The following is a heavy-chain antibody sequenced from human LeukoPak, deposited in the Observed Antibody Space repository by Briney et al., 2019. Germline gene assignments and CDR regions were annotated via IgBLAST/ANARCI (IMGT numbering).Heavy chain of an antibody. CDR1: GFTVSSSY. CDR3: ARDLEAANTYYLDY. Sequence: GGSLRLSCAASGFTVSSSYMSWVRQAPGKGLEWVSIISSAGTTYYADSVKGRFTISRDNSKNTVYLQVNSLRDEDTAVYYCARDLEAANTYYLDYWGQGTMVTVSS. CDR2: ISSAGTT. D-gene: IGHD6-13*01. J-gene: IGHJ4*02. V-gene: IGHV3-66*01.